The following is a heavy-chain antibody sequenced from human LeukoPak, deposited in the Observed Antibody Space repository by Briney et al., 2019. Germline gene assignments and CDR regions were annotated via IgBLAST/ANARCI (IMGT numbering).Heavy chain of an antibody. CDR3: ARGPSIVVVPAALEPNWFNP. Sequence: EASVTVSCKASGYTFTGYYMHWVRQAPGQGLEWMGWINPNSGGTNYAQKFQGRVTMTRDTSISTAYMELSRLRSDDTAVYYCARGPSIVVVPAALEPNWFNPWGQGTLVTVSS. V-gene: IGHV1-2*02. J-gene: IGHJ5*02. D-gene: IGHD2-2*01. CDR2: INPNSGGT. CDR1: GYTFTGYY.